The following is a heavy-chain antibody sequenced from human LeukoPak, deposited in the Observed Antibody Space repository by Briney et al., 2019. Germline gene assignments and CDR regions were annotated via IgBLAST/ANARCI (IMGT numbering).Heavy chain of an antibody. CDR3: ASDSSCRPSCFDY. CDR2: IWFDARME. V-gene: IGHV3-33*01. CDR1: GFTFSNYG. Sequence: GGSLRLSCAASGFTFSNYGMHWVRQAPGKGLEWVAGIWFDARMEHYADSVKGRFTISRDNSKNTLYLQMNSLRAEDTALYSCASDSSCRPSCFDYWGQGTLVTVSS. J-gene: IGHJ4*02. D-gene: IGHD2-2*01.